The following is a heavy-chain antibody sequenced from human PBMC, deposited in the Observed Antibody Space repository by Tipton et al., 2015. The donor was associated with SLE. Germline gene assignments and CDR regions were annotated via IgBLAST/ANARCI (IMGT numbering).Heavy chain of an antibody. CDR1: GGSFSGYY. Sequence: TLSLTCAVYGGSFSGYYWSWIRQPPGKGLEWIGEINHSGSTNYNPSLKSRVTISVDTSKNQFSLKLSSVTAADTAVYYCARDKGGGSYVDYWGQGTLVTVSS. CDR3: ARDKGGGSYVDY. D-gene: IGHD1-26*01. CDR2: INHSGST. J-gene: IGHJ4*02. V-gene: IGHV4-34*01.